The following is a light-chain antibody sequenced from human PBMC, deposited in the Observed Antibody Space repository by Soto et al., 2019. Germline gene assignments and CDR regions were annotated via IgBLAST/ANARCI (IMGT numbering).Light chain of an antibody. J-gene: IGLJ3*02. CDR1: VSHFGGYNF. CDR3: SSYAGSNNWV. V-gene: IGLV2-8*01. Sequence: QSALTQPPSASGSPGQSVTISCTGTVSHFGGYNFVSWYQQHPGKAPTLMIYEVNKRPSGVPDRFSGSRSGNTASLTVSWRQGEDEADYYCSSYAGSNNWVFGGGTKLTVL. CDR2: EVN.